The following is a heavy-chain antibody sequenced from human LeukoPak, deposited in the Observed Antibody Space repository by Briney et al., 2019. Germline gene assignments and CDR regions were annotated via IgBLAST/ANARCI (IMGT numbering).Heavy chain of an antibody. D-gene: IGHD3-9*01. CDR3: AKDRSYYDILTGYWDFDY. CDR2: ISGSGGRT. V-gene: IGHV3-23*01. Sequence: GGSLRLSCAASGFTFSSYSMNWVRQAPGKGLEWVSGISGSGGRTHYADSVKGRFTISRDNSKNTLYLQMNSLRAEDTAVYYCAKDRSYYDILTGYWDFDYWGQGTLVTVSS. J-gene: IGHJ4*02. CDR1: GFTFSSYS.